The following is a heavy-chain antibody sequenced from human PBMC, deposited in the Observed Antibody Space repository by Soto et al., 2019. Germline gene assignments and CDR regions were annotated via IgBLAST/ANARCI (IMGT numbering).Heavy chain of an antibody. Sequence: AGGSLRLSCAASGFTFSSYSMNWVRQAPGKGLEWVSSISSSSSYIYYADSVKGRFTISRDNAKNSLYLQMNSLRAEDTAVYYCARAPLYYYGSGSGYYYYYGMDVWGQGTTVTVSS. V-gene: IGHV3-21*01. CDR3: ARAPLYYYGSGSGYYYYYGMDV. CDR1: GFTFSSYS. J-gene: IGHJ6*02. CDR2: ISSSSSYI. D-gene: IGHD3-10*01.